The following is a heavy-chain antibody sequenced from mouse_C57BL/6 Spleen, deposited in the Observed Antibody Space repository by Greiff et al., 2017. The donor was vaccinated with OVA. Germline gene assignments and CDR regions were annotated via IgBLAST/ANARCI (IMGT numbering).Heavy chain of an antibody. CDR2: IHPNSGST. Sequence: QVQLQQPGAEMVKPGASVKLSCKASGYTFTSYWMHWVKQRPGQGLEWIGMIHPNSGSTNYNEKFKSKATLTVDKSSSTAYIQLSSLTSEDSAVYYCARSRSSGYGAMEHWGQGTSVTVSS. CDR3: ARSRSSGYGAMEH. J-gene: IGHJ4*01. V-gene: IGHV1-64*01. D-gene: IGHD3-2*02. CDR1: GYTFTSYW.